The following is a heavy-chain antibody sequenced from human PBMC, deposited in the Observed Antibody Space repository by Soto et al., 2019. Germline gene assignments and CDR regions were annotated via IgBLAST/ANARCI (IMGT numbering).Heavy chain of an antibody. CDR2: INHSGST. CDR1: GGSFSGYY. CDR3: AREPARYYYHYMDV. D-gene: IGHD2-2*01. J-gene: IGHJ6*03. V-gene: IGHV4-34*01. Sequence: SETLSLTCAVYGGSFSGYYWSWIRQPPGKGLEWIGEINHSGSTNYNPSLKSRVTISVDTSKNQFSLKLSSVTAADTAVYYCAREPARYYYHYMDVWGKGTTVTVSS.